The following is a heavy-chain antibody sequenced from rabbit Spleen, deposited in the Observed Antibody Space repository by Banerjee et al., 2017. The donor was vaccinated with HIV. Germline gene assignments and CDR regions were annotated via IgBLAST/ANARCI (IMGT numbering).Heavy chain of an antibody. D-gene: IGHD7-1*01. V-gene: IGHV1S40*01. J-gene: IGHJ6*01. Sequence: QSLEESGGGLVKPGASLTLTCKASGFSFNSGYDMCWVRQAPGKGLEWIACSYAGSSGSTYSAIWAKGRFTISKTSSTTVTLQMTSLTVADTATYFCARDTGTSFSTYGMDLWGQGTPSPS. CDR2: SYAGSSGST. CDR1: GFSFNSGYD. CDR3: ARDTGTSFSTYGMDL.